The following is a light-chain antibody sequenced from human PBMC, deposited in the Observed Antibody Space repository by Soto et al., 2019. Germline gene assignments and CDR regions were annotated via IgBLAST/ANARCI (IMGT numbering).Light chain of an antibody. CDR1: QSVRIN. CDR2: GAP. CDR3: KHYNSWRRSWA. Sequence: IVVNPSSANLSVXPGEXGTLXXXXIQSVRINLAWYQQKPGQAPRLLIYGAPTSATGITARFTGSGSGTDFTLTISSLKSEDFEVYHCKHYNSWRRSWAFSQGTKLDIK. V-gene: IGKV3-15*01. J-gene: IGKJ1*01.